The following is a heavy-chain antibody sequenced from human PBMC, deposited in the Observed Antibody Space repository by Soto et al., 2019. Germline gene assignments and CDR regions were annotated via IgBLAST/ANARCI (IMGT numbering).Heavy chain of an antibody. CDR2: ITDTGGDA. CDR3: ARGSTDSYPGSRIFDF. D-gene: IGHD3-10*01. CDR1: GLTSGSRA. Sequence: GRSRRLSCVPSGLTSGSRAMSWVRQAPGEGLQWVSTITDTGGDAKYADSVRGRFVISRDNSKKILYLQMTSLTAEDSAMYFCARGSTDSYPGSRIFDFWGRGTLVTVSS. V-gene: IGHV3-23*01. J-gene: IGHJ4*02.